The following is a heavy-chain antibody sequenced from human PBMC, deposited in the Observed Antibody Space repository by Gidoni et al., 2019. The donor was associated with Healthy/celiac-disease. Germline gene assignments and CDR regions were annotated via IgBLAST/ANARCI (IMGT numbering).Heavy chain of an antibody. CDR1: GDRVSSNSAA. D-gene: IGHD6-13*01. V-gene: IGHV6-1*01. CDR2: TYYRSKWYN. J-gene: IGHJ5*02. Sequence: QVQLQQSGPGLVKPSQTLSLTCAISGDRVSSNSAAWHWIRQSPSRGLEWLGRTYYRSKWYNDYAVSGKRRITINPDKSKNQFSLQLNSGTPEDTGGYYCAVDYIAARRGFDPWGQGTLVTVSS. CDR3: AVDYIAARRGFDP.